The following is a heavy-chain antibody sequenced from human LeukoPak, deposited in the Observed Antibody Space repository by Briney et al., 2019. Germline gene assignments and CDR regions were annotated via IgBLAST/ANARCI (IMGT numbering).Heavy chain of an antibody. CDR2: IKQDGSEK. CDR3: ARRQGSYFDISGYYNG. CDR1: GFTFSSYW. J-gene: IGHJ4*02. V-gene: IGHV3-7*01. Sequence: GGSLRLSCAASGFTFSSYWMSWVRQAPGKGLEWVANIKQDGSEKYYVDSVKGQFTISRDNAKNSLFLEMNSLRAEDTAVYYCARRQGSYFDISGYYNGWGQGTLVTVSS. D-gene: IGHD3-22*01.